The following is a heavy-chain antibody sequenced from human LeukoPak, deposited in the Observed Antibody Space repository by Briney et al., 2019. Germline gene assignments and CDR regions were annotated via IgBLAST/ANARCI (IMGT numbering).Heavy chain of an antibody. Sequence: NTSETLSLTCTVSGGSFSSGGYYWSWTRQHPGKGLEWIGYIYYSGSTYYNPSLRSRVAISVDTSKNQFSLKLSSVTAADTAVYYCARSDGYNFDYWGQGTLVTVSS. D-gene: IGHD5-24*01. CDR3: ARSDGYNFDY. CDR1: GGSFSSGGYY. J-gene: IGHJ4*02. CDR2: IYYSGST. V-gene: IGHV4-31*03.